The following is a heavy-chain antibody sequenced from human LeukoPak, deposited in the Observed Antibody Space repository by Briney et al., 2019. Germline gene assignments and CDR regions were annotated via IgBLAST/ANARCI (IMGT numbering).Heavy chain of an antibody. CDR3: ARDRGSVTTYYGMDV. J-gene: IGHJ6*02. D-gene: IGHD4-17*01. CDR2: ISAYNGNT. Sequence: ASVKVSCKASGYTFTSYGISWVRQAPGQGLEWMGWISAYNGNTNYAQKLQGRVTMTTDTSTSTAYMELGSLRSDDTAVYYCARDRGSVTTYYGMDVWGQGTTVTVSS. CDR1: GYTFTSYG. V-gene: IGHV1-18*01.